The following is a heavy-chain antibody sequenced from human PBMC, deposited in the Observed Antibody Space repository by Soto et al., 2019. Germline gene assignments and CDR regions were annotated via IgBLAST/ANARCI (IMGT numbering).Heavy chain of an antibody. CDR1: GYTFTSYG. J-gene: IGHJ4*02. D-gene: IGHD6-19*01. CDR3: ARDSSGRAIFDS. Sequence: QVQLVQSGGEVKKPGASVKVSCRASGYTFTSYGISWVRQAPGQGLEWLGWTSASMVTNYAQKFQSRVTMTTDTSTSTAYMELRSLRFDDTAVYYCARDSSGRAIFDSWGQGTLVTVSS. CDR2: TSASMVT. V-gene: IGHV1-18*01.